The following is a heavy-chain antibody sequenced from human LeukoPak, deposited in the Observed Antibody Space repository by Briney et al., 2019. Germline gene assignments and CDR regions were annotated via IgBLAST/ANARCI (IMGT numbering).Heavy chain of an antibody. CDR3: AKLISGRLGSGRRVT. CDR1: GYSISNGYY. J-gene: IGHJ5*02. Sequence: PSETLSLTCSVAGYSISNGYYWGWIRQPPGKGLEWIGSIYNGNTWNTYYNPSLKSLVTISVDTSKNQFSLKVNSVTAADTAVYHCAKLISGRLGSGRRVTWGRGTLVTVSS. D-gene: IGHD3-10*01. V-gene: IGHV4-38-2*02. CDR2: IYNGNTWNT.